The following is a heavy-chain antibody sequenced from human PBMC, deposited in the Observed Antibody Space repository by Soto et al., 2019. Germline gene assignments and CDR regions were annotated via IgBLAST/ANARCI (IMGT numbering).Heavy chain of an antibody. CDR3: AKDDDFWSGYSDY. V-gene: IGHV3-23*01. D-gene: IGHD3-3*01. CDR1: GFKFNYYA. CDR2: ISGSGGST. J-gene: IGHJ4*02. Sequence: PGGSLRLSCAASGFKFNYYAMNWVRQVPGKGLEWVSAISGSGGSTYYADSVKGRFTISRDNSKNTLYLQMNSLRAEDTAVYYCAKDDDFWSGYSDYWGQGTLVTVSS.